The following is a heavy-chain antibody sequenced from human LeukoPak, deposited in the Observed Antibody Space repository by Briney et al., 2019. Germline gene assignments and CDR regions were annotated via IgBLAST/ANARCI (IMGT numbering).Heavy chain of an antibody. CDR2: INPNSGGT. V-gene: IGHV1-2*02. Sequence: ASVKVSCKASGYTFTGYYIHWVRQAPGQGLEWMGWINPNSGGTNYAQKFQGRVTMTRDTSISTAYMELSRLRSDDTAVYYCARDWFRSSSWYLDYWGQGTLVTVSS. CDR1: GYTFTGYY. CDR3: ARDWFRSSSWYLDY. D-gene: IGHD6-13*01. J-gene: IGHJ4*02.